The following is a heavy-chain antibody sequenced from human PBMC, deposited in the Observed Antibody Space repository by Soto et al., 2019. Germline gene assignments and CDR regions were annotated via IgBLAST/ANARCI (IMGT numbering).Heavy chain of an antibody. D-gene: IGHD3-10*01. CDR2: INAANGDS. V-gene: IGHV1-3*01. CDR1: GYTFSAYA. Sequence: VQLVQSGAEVRKPGASVRVSCKASGYTFSAYAIHWVRQAPGQGLECMGWINAANGDSRYSQKFQGRLTITRDTSTTTAYMDLSSLTSEDTGVYYCAKSGSLDSWGQGTPITVSS. CDR3: AKSGSLDS. J-gene: IGHJ5*01.